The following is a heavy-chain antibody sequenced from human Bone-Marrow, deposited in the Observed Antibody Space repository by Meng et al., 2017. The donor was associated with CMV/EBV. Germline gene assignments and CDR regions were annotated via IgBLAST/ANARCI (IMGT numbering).Heavy chain of an antibody. V-gene: IGHV3-48*03. Sequence: GGPLRRSCAASGFTFSSYEMNWVRQAPGKGLEWVSYISSSGSTIYYADSVKGRFTISRDNAKNSLYLQMNSLRAEDTAVYYCRCVPQDAFDFWGQGTMVTVSS. CDR3: RCVPQDAFDF. CDR2: ISSSGSTI. J-gene: IGHJ3*01. CDR1: GFTFSSYE. D-gene: IGHD2-21*01.